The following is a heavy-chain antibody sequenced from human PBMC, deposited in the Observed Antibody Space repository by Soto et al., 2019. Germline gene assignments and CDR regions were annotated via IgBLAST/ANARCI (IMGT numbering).Heavy chain of an antibody. Sequence: TSETLSLTCTVSGGSISSYYWSWIRQPPGKGLEWIGYIYYSGSTNYNPSLKSRVTISVDTSKNQFSLKLSSVTAADTAVYYCARGSVTLSGAFDIWGQGTMVTVSS. J-gene: IGHJ3*02. CDR2: IYYSGST. V-gene: IGHV4-59*01. CDR3: ARGSVTLSGAFDI. D-gene: IGHD3-10*01. CDR1: GGSISSYY.